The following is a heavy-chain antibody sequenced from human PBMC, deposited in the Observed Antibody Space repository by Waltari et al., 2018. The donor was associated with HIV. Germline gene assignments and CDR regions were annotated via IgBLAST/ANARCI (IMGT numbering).Heavy chain of an antibody. CDR1: GGSTSSTYYF. Sequence: QSQLQESDPGLVKPSETLSLTCTVSGGSTSSTYYFLPWARQPPWKGLGWIGTISHTGGTTYYNPSLKSRVIISVDTSKDQSSLKLSSMTATDTAVYYCARQRGSGLWYFDLWGRGTLVSVSS. CDR3: ARQRGSGLWYFDL. D-gene: IGHD3-10*01. V-gene: IGHV4-39*01. CDR2: ISHTGGTT. J-gene: IGHJ2*01.